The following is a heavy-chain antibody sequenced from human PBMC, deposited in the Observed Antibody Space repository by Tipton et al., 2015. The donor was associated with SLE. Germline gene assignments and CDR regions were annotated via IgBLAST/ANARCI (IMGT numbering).Heavy chain of an antibody. J-gene: IGHJ3*02. CDR2: IYYSGST. V-gene: IGHV4-61*08. Sequence: TLSLTCTVSGGSISSGGYYWSWIRQPPGKGLEWIGYIYYSGSTNYNPSLKSRVTISVDTSKNQFSLKLSSVTAADTAVYYCARVAGWIEDAFDIWGQGTMVTVSS. CDR1: GGSISSGGYY. D-gene: IGHD2-2*03. CDR3: ARVAGWIEDAFDI.